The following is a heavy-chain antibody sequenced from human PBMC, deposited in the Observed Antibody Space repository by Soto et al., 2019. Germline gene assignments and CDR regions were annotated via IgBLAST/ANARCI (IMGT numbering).Heavy chain of an antibody. CDR1: GFTFSSYA. J-gene: IGHJ3*01. D-gene: IGHD1-26*01. V-gene: IGHV3-23*01. CDR2: ISASGGRT. CDR3: AKDWDLLRAFDL. Sequence: GGSRRLSWAASGFTFSSYAMSWVREAPGKGLEWVSGISASGGRTYYADSVKGRFTISRDNSKNTMYLQINSLRVEDTAVYKCAKDWDLLRAFDLWGQGTMVTVSS.